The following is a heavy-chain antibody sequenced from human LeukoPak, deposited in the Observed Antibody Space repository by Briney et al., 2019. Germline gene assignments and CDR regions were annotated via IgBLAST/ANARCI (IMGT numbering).Heavy chain of an antibody. CDR2: INPNSGAT. CDR1: GYTFTGYY. CDR3: ARDGGWYQLLWWFDP. D-gene: IGHD2-2*01. Sequence: AASVKVSCKASGYTFTGYYMHWVRQAPGRGLEWMGWINPNSGATKYAQKFQGRVTMTRDTSIGTAYMEVSRLRFDDTAVYYCARDGGWYQLLWWFDPWGQGTLVTVSS. V-gene: IGHV1-2*02. J-gene: IGHJ5*02.